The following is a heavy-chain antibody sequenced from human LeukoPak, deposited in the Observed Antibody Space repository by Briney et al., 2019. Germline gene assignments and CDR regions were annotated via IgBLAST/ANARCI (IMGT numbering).Heavy chain of an antibody. D-gene: IGHD6-13*01. Sequence: GGSLRLSCAASGFTFDDYAMHWVRQAPGKGLEWVSRINTDGSGTTYADSVKGRFSISRDNAKNTLYLQMNSLRAEDTAVYYCARGPAAGPSWGQGTLVTVSS. CDR3: ARGPAAGPS. CDR1: GFTFDDYA. V-gene: IGHV3-74*01. CDR2: INTDGSGT. J-gene: IGHJ4*02.